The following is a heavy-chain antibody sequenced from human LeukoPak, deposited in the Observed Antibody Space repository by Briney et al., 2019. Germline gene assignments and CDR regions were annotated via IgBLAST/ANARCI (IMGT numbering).Heavy chain of an antibody. CDR2: ISGSGGSS. D-gene: IGHD1-14*01. Sequence: PGGSLRLSCAASGFTFSSYAMSWVRQAPGKGLEWVSAISGSGGSSYYADSVKGRFTISRDNSKNTLYLQMNSLRAEDTAVYYCAKVDDRYLWGFSDYWGQGTLVTVSS. CDR1: GFTFSSYA. CDR3: AKVDDRYLWGFSDY. V-gene: IGHV3-23*01. J-gene: IGHJ4*02.